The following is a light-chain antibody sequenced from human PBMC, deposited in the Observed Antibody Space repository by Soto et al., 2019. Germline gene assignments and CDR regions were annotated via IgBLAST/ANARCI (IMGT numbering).Light chain of an antibody. J-gene: IGKJ4*02. Sequence: EIVMTQSPGALSLSAGDTATLSCRASQSLGSDLAWYQQKPGQAPRLLIFGASARPTGIPARISGSGSGTEFTLTISSLRSEDFAVYFCQQYYNWPRTFGGGTKVDIK. CDR2: GAS. CDR1: QSLGSD. CDR3: QQYYNWPRT. V-gene: IGKV3-15*01.